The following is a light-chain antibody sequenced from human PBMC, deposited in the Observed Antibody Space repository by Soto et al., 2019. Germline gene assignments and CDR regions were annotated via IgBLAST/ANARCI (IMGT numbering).Light chain of an antibody. CDR3: AAWDDNLNAWL. CDR1: SSDIGGYNY. CDR2: DVS. V-gene: IGLV2-11*01. J-gene: IGLJ3*02. Sequence: QSALTQPRSVSGSPGQSVTISCTGTSSDIGGYNYVSWYQQHPGKAPKLMIYDVSKRPSGVPDRFSGSKSGNTASLTISGLQAEDEADYYCAAWDDNLNAWLFGGGTKVTVL.